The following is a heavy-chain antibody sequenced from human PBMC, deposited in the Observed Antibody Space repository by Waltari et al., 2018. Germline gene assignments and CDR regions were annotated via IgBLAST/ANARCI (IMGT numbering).Heavy chain of an antibody. V-gene: IGHV4-34*01. CDR2: INHSGST. D-gene: IGHD5-18*01. Sequence: QVQLQQWGAGLLKPSETLSLTCAVYGGSFSGYCWSWIRQPPGKGLEWIGEINHSGSTNYTPSLKSRVTISVDTSKNQFSLKLSSVTAADTAVYYCARRYSYGVFDYWGQGTLVTVSS. CDR3: ARRYSYGVFDY. J-gene: IGHJ4*02. CDR1: GGSFSGYC.